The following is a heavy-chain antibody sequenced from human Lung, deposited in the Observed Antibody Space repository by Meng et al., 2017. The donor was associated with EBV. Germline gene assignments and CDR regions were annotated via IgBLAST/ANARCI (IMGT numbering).Heavy chain of an antibody. J-gene: IGHJ2*01. CDR3: ARGATSVFDL. V-gene: IGHV6-1*01. CDR1: GDSVSSSRSA. CDR2: TYYRSKWYN. Sequence: VQLHEPGPRLVKPSQTLLIPCVIPGDSVSSSRSAWTWIRQSPSRGIGWLGRTYYRSKWYNDYAVFVKSRITIHPDTSKNQFSLQLNSVTPEDTAVYYCARGATSVFDLWGRGTLVTVSS.